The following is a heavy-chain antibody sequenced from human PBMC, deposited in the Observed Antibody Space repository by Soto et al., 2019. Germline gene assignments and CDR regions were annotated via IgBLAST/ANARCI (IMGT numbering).Heavy chain of an antibody. CDR1: GLPVSTNY. D-gene: IGHD3-10*01. CDR2: IYNDGKT. Sequence: SLRLSCAASGLPVSTNYMTWVRQAPGKGLEWVSVIYNDGKTYYADSVKGRFTISRYASKNTLHLQMDSLRDEDTAVYYCVRPLPSGQNYGMDVWGQGTTVTVSS. J-gene: IGHJ6*02. CDR3: VRPLPSGQNYGMDV. V-gene: IGHV3-53*01.